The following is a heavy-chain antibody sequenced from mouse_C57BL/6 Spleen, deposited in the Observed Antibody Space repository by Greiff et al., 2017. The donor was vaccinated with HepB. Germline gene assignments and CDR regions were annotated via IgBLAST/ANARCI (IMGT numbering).Heavy chain of an antibody. V-gene: IGHV1-55*01. J-gene: IGHJ2*01. CDR2: IYPGSGST. D-gene: IGHD1-1*01. Sequence: QVQLQQSGAELVKPGASVKMSCKASGYTFTSYWITWVKQRPGQGLEWIGDIYPGSGSTNYNEKFKSKATLTVDTSSSTAYMQLSSLTSEDSAVYYCARSVTTVVATRDYFDYWGQGTTLTVSS. CDR1: GYTFTSYW. CDR3: ARSVTTVVATRDYFDY.